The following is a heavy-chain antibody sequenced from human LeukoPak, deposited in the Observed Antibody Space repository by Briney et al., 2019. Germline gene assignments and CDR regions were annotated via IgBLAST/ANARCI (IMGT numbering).Heavy chain of an antibody. CDR1: GFTFSSYA. Sequence: PGGSLRLSCAASGFTFSSYAMSWVRQAPGKGLEWVSAISGSGGSTYYADSVKGRFTISRDNSKNTLYLQMNSLRAEDTAVYYCAKERGDGYGWGLLYGMDVWGQGTTVTVSS. J-gene: IGHJ6*02. CDR3: AKERGDGYGWGLLYGMDV. CDR2: ISGSGGST. V-gene: IGHV3-23*01. D-gene: IGHD5-18*01.